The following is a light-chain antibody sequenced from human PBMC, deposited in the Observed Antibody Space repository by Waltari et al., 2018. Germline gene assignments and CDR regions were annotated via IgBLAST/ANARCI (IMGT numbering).Light chain of an antibody. Sequence: AIRMTQSPSSLSASIGDRVTISCRASQGVSSYLAWYQQKPGKAPSLLIHAASTLQSGVPSRFSGSGTGTDFTLTITCLQSEDFATYYWQQYHDYPWTFGQGTTVEVK. J-gene: IGKJ1*01. CDR1: QGVSSY. CDR2: AAS. CDR3: QQYHDYPWT. V-gene: IGKV1-8*01.